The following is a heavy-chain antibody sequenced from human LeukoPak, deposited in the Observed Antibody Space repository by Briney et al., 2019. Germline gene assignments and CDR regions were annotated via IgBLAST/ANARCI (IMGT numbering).Heavy chain of an antibody. J-gene: IGHJ4*02. CDR1: GFTFSSFN. V-gene: IGHV3-21*01. CDR2: IDTTSTYI. Sequence: PGGSLRLSCAASGFTFSSFNMNWVRQAPGKGLEWVASIDTTSTYIFYADSVRGRFTISREHARSSLSLQMHSLTADDTAVYYCARSRRDSAWYIDDYWGQGTLVTVSS. CDR3: ARSRRDSAWYIDDY. D-gene: IGHD6-13*01.